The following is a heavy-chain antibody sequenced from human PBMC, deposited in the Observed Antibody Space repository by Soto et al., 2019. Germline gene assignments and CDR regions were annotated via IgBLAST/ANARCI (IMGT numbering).Heavy chain of an antibody. Sequence: ASVKVSCKASGYTFTSYGISWVRQAPGQGLEWMGWISAYNGNTNYAQKLQGRVTMTTDTSTSTAYMELRSLRSDDTAVYYCAIGGYYTLRLVGDYYYYGMDVWGQGTTVTVSS. CDR3: AIGGYYTLRLVGDYYYYGMDV. CDR2: ISAYNGNT. J-gene: IGHJ6*02. V-gene: IGHV1-18*01. CDR1: GYTFTSYG. D-gene: IGHD3-3*01.